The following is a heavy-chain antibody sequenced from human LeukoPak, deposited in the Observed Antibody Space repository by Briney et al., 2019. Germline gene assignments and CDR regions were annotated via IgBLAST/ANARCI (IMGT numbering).Heavy chain of an antibody. CDR1: GYTFTNYA. CDR2: INAGHGNT. J-gene: IGHJ4*02. D-gene: IGHD6-19*01. V-gene: IGHV1-3*03. CDR3: ARVVRYSSGPLTDLFPYSFDY. Sequence: ASVKVSCKASGYTFTNYAMHWVRQAPGQRLEWMGWINAGHGNTKYSQEFQGRVTITRDTSASTAYMELSSLRAEDTAVYYCARVVRYSSGPLTDLFPYSFDYWGQGTLVTVSS.